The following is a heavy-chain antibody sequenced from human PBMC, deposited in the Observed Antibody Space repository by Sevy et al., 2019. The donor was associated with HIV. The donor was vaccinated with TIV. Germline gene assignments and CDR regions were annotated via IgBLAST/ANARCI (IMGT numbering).Heavy chain of an antibody. CDR3: ARDKSTYYYDSSGYDY. CDR1: GFTISSYS. Sequence: GGSLRLSCAASGFTISSYSMNWVRQAPGKGLEWVSSISSSSSYIYYADSVKGRFTISRDNAKNSLYLQMNSLRAEDTAVYYCARDKSTYYYDSSGYDYWGQGTLVTVSS. V-gene: IGHV3-21*01. D-gene: IGHD3-22*01. CDR2: ISSSSSYI. J-gene: IGHJ4*02.